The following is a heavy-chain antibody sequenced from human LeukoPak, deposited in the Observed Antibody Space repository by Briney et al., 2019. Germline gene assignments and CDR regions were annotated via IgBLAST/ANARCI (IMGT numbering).Heavy chain of an antibody. Sequence: SETLSLTCTVSGGSISSSSYYWGWIRQPPGKGPEWIGSIYYSGSTYYNPSLKSRVTISVDTSKNQFSLKLSSVTAADTAVYYCARDQGYDDLYYFDYWGQGTLVTVSS. V-gene: IGHV4-39*07. J-gene: IGHJ4*02. CDR3: ARDQGYDDLYYFDY. CDR2: IYYSGST. CDR1: GGSISSSSYY. D-gene: IGHD3-22*01.